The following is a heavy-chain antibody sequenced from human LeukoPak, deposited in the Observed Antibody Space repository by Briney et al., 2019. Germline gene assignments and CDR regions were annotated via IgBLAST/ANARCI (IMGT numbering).Heavy chain of an antibody. CDR3: ARSPTYYSSYMDV. V-gene: IGHV1-69*13. CDR1: GVIFRSHA. CDR2: IIAILGTP. Sequence: SVKVSCKTSGVIFRSHAVSWVRQAPGQGLEWMGGIIAILGTPKYAQNFQGRITITADESTSTVYLDLSSLRSEDTAVYYCARSPTYYSSYMDVWGKGTTVTVSS. J-gene: IGHJ6*03.